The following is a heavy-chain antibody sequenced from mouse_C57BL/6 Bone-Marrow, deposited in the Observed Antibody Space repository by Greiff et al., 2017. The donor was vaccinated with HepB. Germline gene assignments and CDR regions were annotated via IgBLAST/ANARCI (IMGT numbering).Heavy chain of an antibody. CDR1: GYTFTDYE. CDR2: IDPETGGT. J-gene: IGHJ2*01. D-gene: IGHD1-1*01. CDR3: TREETTVVAAVDY. Sequence: QVQLQQSGAELVRPGASVTLSCKASGYTFTDYEMHWVKQTPVHGLEWIGAIDPETGGTAYNQKFQGKAILTADKSSSTAYMELRSLRSEDSADYYCTREETTVVAAVDYWGQGTTLTVSS. V-gene: IGHV1-15*01.